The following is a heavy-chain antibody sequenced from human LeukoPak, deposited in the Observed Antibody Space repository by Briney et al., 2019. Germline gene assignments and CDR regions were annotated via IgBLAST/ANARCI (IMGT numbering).Heavy chain of an antibody. CDR1: GFTFSSYA. J-gene: IGHJ5*02. Sequence: GESLRLSCSASGFTFSSYAMHWVRQAPGKGLEYVSSISSNGGSTYYADSVKGRITISRDNSKNTLYLQMSSLRAEDTAVYYCVKSYYDDIFTGYSYYLWGQGTLVTVSS. D-gene: IGHD3-9*01. CDR2: ISSNGGST. V-gene: IGHV3-64D*06. CDR3: VKSYYDDIFTGYSYYL.